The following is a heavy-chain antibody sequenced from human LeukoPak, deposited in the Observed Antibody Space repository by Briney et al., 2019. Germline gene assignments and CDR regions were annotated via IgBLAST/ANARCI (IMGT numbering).Heavy chain of an antibody. V-gene: IGHV4-30-4*01. Sequence: SQTLSLTCTVSGGSISSGDYSWSWLRQPPGKGLEWIGYIYYSGSTYYNPSLKSQVTISVDTSKNQFSLKLSSATAADTAVYYCARSYAIRYYDFWSGYDPGYFDYWGQGTLVTVSS. J-gene: IGHJ4*02. D-gene: IGHD3-3*01. CDR3: ARSYAIRYYDFWSGYDPGYFDY. CDR2: IYYSGST. CDR1: GGSISSGDYS.